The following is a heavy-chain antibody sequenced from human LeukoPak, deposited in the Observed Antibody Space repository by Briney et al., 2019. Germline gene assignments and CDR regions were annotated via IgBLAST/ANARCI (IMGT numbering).Heavy chain of an antibody. CDR3: ARDTYYYDNSKRYDDVFDI. V-gene: IGHV4-59*02. Sequence: SEALSLTCTVSGGSVRSYYWSSGREPPGKGLEWISHKHHSRDTNYNASLKSRVTMSVDTSKNQFSLRLISVTAADTAVYYCARDTYYYDNSKRYDDVFDIWGPGTMVTVS. CDR2: KHHSRDT. CDR1: GGSVRSYY. J-gene: IGHJ3*02. D-gene: IGHD3-22*01.